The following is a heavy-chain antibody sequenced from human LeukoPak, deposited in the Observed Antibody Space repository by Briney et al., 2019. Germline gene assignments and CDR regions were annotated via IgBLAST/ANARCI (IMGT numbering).Heavy chain of an antibody. CDR2: ISTTT. D-gene: IGHD6-13*01. CDR3: AREGYSSSFDY. J-gene: IGHJ4*02. Sequence: GGSLRLSCAASGFTLSTYAMSWVRQAPAKGLEWVSAISTTTYYADFVEGRFTISRDNSKNTLYLQMNSLRAEDTAVYYCAREGYSSSFDYWGQGTLVTVSS. V-gene: IGHV3-23*01. CDR1: GFTLSTYA.